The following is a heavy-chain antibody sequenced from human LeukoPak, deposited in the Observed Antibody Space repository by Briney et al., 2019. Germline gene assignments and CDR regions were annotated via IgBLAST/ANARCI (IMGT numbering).Heavy chain of an antibody. J-gene: IGHJ5*02. Sequence: GGSLRLSCAASGFTFSSYWMHWVRQAPGKGLVWVSRINSDGSSTSYADSVKGRFTISRDNAKNTLYLQMNSLRAEDTAVYYCARDTTYSSSSPWFDPWGQGTLVTVSS. CDR2: INSDGSST. D-gene: IGHD6-6*01. CDR3: ARDTTYSSSSPWFDP. CDR1: GFTFSSYW. V-gene: IGHV3-74*01.